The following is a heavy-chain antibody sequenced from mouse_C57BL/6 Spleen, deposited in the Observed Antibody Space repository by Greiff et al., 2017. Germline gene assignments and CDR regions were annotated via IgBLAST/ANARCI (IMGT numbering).Heavy chain of an antibody. V-gene: IGHV1-80*01. J-gene: IGHJ1*03. D-gene: IGHD1-1*01. CDR1: GYAFSSYW. Sequence: QVQLQQSGAELVKPGASVKISCKASGYAFSSYWRNWVKQRPGKGLEWIGQIYPGDGDTNYNGEFKGKATLTADKSSSTAYMQLSSLASEDSAVYFCARNYGRSYGYFDVWGTGTTVTGSS. CDR2: IYPGDGDT. CDR3: ARNYGRSYGYFDV.